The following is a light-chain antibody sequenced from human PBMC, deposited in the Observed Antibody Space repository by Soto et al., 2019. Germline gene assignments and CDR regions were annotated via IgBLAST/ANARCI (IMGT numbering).Light chain of an antibody. J-gene: IGLJ1*01. CDR2: EVN. CDR1: SSDVGGYNS. CDR3: NSYTSSTTYV. V-gene: IGLV2-14*01. Sequence: QLVLTQPASVSGSPGQSITISCTGTSSDVGGYNSVSWYQQHPGKAPKLLIYEVNNRPSGVSNRFSGSKSGNTASLTISGLQAEDEADYYCNSYTSSTTYVFGTGTKLTVL.